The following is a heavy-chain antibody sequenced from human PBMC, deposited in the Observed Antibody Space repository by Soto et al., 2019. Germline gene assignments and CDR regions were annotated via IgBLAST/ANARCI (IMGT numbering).Heavy chain of an antibody. CDR3: ARHRGTYCSSTSCYLRYYYYYGMDV. J-gene: IGHJ6*02. CDR1: GGSISSSSYY. Sequence: SETLSLTCTVSGGSISSSSYYWGWIRQPPGKGLEWIGSIYYSGSTYYNPSLKSRVTISVDTSKNQFSLKLSSVTAADTAVYYCARHRGTYCSSTSCYLRYYYYYGMDVWGQGTTVTVSS. V-gene: IGHV4-39*01. CDR2: IYYSGST. D-gene: IGHD2-2*01.